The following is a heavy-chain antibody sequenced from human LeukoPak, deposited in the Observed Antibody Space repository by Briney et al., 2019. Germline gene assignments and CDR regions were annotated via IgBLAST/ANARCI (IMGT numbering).Heavy chain of an antibody. D-gene: IGHD6-13*01. J-gene: IGHJ4*02. CDR2: ISGSGGST. CDR3: ARGGSSSSPPQVYIY. V-gene: IGHV3-23*01. Sequence: PGGSLRLSCAASGFTFSSYAMSWVRQAPGKGLEWVSAISGSGGSTYYADSVKGRFTIFRDNSKNTLYLQMNSLRAEDTAVYYCARGGSSSSPPQVYIYWGQGTLVTVSS. CDR1: GFTFSSYA.